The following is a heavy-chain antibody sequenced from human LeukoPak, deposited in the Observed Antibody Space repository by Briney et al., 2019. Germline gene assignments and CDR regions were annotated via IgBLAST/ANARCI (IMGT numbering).Heavy chain of an antibody. J-gene: IGHJ4*02. V-gene: IGHV3-11*01. CDR1: GFTFSDYY. CDR3: TKHPGDSHPPEFDY. CDR2: ISSSGSTI. Sequence: GGSLRLSCAASGFTFSDYYMSWIRQAPGKGLEWVSYISSSGSTIYYADSVKGRFTISRDNAKNSLYLQMNSLRAEDTAVYYCTKHPGDSHPPEFDYWGQGALVTVSS. D-gene: IGHD7-27*01.